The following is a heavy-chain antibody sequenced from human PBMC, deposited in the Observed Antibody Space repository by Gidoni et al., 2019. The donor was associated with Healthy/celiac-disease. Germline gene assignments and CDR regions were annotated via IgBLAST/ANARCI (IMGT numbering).Heavy chain of an antibody. Sequence: QVQLQESGPGLVKPSQTLSLTCTVSGGSISSGGYYWSWIRQHPGKGLEWIGYIYYSGSTYYNPSLKSRVTISVDTSKNQFSLKLSSVTAADTAVYYCARDTPPTGDYDYWYFDLWGRGTLVTVSS. CDR2: IYYSGST. CDR3: ARDTPPTGDYDYWYFDL. V-gene: IGHV4-31*03. CDR1: GGSISSGGYY. J-gene: IGHJ2*01. D-gene: IGHD4-17*01.